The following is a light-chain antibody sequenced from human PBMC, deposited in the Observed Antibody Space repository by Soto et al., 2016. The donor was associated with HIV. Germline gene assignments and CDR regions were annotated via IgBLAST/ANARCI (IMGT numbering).Light chain of an antibody. V-gene: IGLV3-19*01. Sequence: SSELTQDPAVSVALGQTVRITCQGDSLRSYYASWYQQKPGQAPLLVIYGKNNRPSGIPDRFSGSSSGNTASLTITGAQAKDEADYYCYSRDSSGNHVLFGGGTKLTVL. CDR3: YSRDSSGNHVL. J-gene: IGLJ2*01. CDR1: SLRSYY. CDR2: GKN.